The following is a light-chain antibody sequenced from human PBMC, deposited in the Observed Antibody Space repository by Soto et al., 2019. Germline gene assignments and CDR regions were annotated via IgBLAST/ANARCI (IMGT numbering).Light chain of an antibody. V-gene: IGKV4-1*01. CDR1: QSVLYSYNNKNY. CDR2: WAS. J-gene: IGKJ2*01. Sequence: DIVMTQSPDSLAVSLGERATINCKSSQSVLYSYNNKNYLAWYQQRPGQPPKLLIYWASTRESGVPDRFSGSGSGTAFTLTITSLQAEDVSVYYCQKYESTPPTFGQGTKLEIK. CDR3: QKYESTPPT.